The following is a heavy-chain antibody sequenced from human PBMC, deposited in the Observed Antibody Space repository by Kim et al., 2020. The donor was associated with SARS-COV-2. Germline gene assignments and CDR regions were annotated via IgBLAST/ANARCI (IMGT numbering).Heavy chain of an antibody. V-gene: IGHV3-11*06. D-gene: IGHD3-22*01. CDR3: ARDAYYYDSSGGANDY. Sequence: RFTSTRDNAKNSLYLQMNSLRAEDTAVYYCARDAYYYDSSGGANDYWGQGTLVTVSS. J-gene: IGHJ4*02.